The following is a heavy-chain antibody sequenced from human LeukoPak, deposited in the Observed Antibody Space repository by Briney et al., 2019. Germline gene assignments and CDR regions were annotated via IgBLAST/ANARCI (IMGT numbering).Heavy chain of an antibody. V-gene: IGHV3-21*01. D-gene: IGHD1-26*01. Sequence: GGSLRLSCAASGFTLSSYAMSWVRQAPGKGLEWVSFISTSSSYIYYADSVKGRFTISRDNARKSLYLQVNSLRAEDTAVYYCVKSSGSRLTSDAFDIWGQGTMVTVSS. CDR2: ISTSSSYI. J-gene: IGHJ3*02. CDR3: VKSSGSRLTSDAFDI. CDR1: GFTLSSYA.